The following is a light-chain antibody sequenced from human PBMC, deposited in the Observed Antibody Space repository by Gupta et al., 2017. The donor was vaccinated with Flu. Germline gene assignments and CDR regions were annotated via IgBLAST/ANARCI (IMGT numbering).Light chain of an antibody. CDR2: KAS. Sequence: SPSTLSASVGDRVTITGRASQSISNRLAWYQQKAGKPPKILIYKASTLEGGVPSRFSGSGSGTQFTLTISSLQPDDFATYYCQQYDYYWTFGQGTKVEI. CDR3: QQYDYYWT. CDR1: QSISNR. V-gene: IGKV1-5*03. J-gene: IGKJ1*01.